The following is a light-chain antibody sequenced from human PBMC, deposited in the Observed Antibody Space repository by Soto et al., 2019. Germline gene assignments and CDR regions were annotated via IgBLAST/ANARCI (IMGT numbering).Light chain of an antibody. CDR2: WAS. CDR1: QSVLYSSNNKNY. V-gene: IGKV4-1*01. CDR3: QQYFRPWT. Sequence: DIVMTQSPDSLAVSLGERATINCKSSQSVLYSSNNKNYLAWYQQKPGQPPKLLIYWASTRESGVPDRFSGSGSGTDFTLTIXSLQAEXVAXXXCQQYFRPWTFGQGTKVEIK. J-gene: IGKJ1*01.